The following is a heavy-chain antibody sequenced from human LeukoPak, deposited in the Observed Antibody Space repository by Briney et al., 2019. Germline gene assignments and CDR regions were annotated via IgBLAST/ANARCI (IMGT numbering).Heavy chain of an antibody. CDR2: ISGSGGTV. CDR3: ARESWANVDY. Sequence: GGSLRLSCAASGFRIGDYYMSWVRQAPGKALECISFISGSGGTVRYADSVRGRFTISRDNAGNSLYLQMTSLRVEDTAVYYCARESWANVDYWGQGTLVTVPS. J-gene: IGHJ4*02. D-gene: IGHD1-26*01. CDR1: GFRIGDYY. V-gene: IGHV3-11*01.